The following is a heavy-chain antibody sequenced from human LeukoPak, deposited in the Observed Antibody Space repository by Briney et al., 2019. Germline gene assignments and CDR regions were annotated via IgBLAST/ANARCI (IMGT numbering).Heavy chain of an antibody. D-gene: IGHD4-17*01. J-gene: IGHJ4*02. V-gene: IGHV3-33*01. CDR2: IWSDSTNK. CDR1: GFTFSTYA. CDR3: ARDRLATVTTFHFDY. Sequence: PGGSLRLSCAASGFTFSTYAMHWVRQAPGKGLEWVAVIWSDSTNKCYADSVRGRFTISRDNSKNTMYLQMNSLRAEDTAMYYCARDRLATVTTFHFDYWGQGTLVTVSS.